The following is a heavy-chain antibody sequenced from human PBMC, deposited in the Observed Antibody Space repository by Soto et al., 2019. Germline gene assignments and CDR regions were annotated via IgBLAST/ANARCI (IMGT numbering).Heavy chain of an antibody. CDR2: TYYRSNWYN. Sequence: KQSQTLSLTCAISGDSVSSNSAAWNWIRQSPSRGLEWLGRTYYRSNWYNDYAAFVISGITINPDTSKNQFSLQLNSVTPEDTAVYYCARDPGQQLADFDYWGQGTLVTVSS. CDR1: GDSVSSNSAA. V-gene: IGHV6-1*01. J-gene: IGHJ4*02. CDR3: ARDPGQQLADFDY. D-gene: IGHD6-13*01.